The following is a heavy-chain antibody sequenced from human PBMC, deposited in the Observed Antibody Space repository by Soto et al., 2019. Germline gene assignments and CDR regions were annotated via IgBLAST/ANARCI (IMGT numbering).Heavy chain of an antibody. CDR1: GFTFSPYT. D-gene: IGHD2-21*02. Sequence: QVQLVESGGGVVQPGRSLGLSCEVSGFTFSPYTMHWVRQGPGKGLEWVAVISYDGSNKYYAASVKGRFTISRDNSKNTLYLQMNSLRPEDTSVYYCARGGGFCGGDCYQGGVDYWGQGTLVTVSS. CDR3: ARGGGFCGGDCYQGGVDY. V-gene: IGHV3-30-3*01. J-gene: IGHJ4*02. CDR2: ISYDGSNK.